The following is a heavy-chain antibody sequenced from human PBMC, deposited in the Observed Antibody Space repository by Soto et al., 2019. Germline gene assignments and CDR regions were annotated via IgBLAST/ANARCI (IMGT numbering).Heavy chain of an antibody. Sequence: GGSLRLSCAASGFTFSNAWMSWVRQAPGKGLEWVGRIKSKTDGGTTDYAAPVKGRFTISRDDSKNTLYLQMNSLKTEDTAVYYCTTLYGSGSYFYYYYYMDVWGKGTTVTVSS. CDR1: GFTFSNAW. CDR3: TTLYGSGSYFYYYYYMDV. D-gene: IGHD3-10*01. V-gene: IGHV3-15*01. J-gene: IGHJ6*03. CDR2: IKSKTDGGTT.